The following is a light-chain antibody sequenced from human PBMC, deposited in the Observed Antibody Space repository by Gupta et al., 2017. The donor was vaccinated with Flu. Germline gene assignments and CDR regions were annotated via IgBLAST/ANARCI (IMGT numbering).Light chain of an antibody. J-gene: IGKJ4*01. CDR1: QSVSNY. Sequence: LTWSPGERTSRSCRANQSVSNYLAWYQQKPGQSPRLLIYDASNRATGVPDRFSGSGSGTDFTLSISSLEPEDSAVYYCLHPSNRPLTFGGGTRLEI. V-gene: IGKV3-11*01. CDR3: LHPSNRPLT. CDR2: DAS.